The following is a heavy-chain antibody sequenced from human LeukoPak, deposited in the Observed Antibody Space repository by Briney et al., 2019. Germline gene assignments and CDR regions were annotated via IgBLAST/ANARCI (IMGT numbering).Heavy chain of an antibody. CDR2: ISGSGGST. CDR3: AKDQDIVVVPAAREYNWFDT. CDR1: GFTSSSYA. Sequence: GGSLRLSCAASGFTSSSYAMSWVRQAPGKGLEWVSAISGSGGSTYYADSVKGRFTISRDNSKNTLYLQMNSLRAEDTAVYYCAKDQDIVVVPAAREYNWFDTWGQGTLVTVSS. V-gene: IGHV3-23*01. J-gene: IGHJ5*02. D-gene: IGHD2-2*01.